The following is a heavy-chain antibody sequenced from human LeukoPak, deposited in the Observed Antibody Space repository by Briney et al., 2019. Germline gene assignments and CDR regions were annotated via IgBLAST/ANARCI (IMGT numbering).Heavy chain of an antibody. CDR3: ATVSGSYHPSPN. CDR2: FDPEDGET. V-gene: IGHV1-24*01. CDR1: GYTLTELS. Sequence: ASVKVSCKVSGYTLTELSMHWVRQAPGKGLEWMGGFDPEDGETIYAQKFQGRVTMTEDTSTDTAYMELSSLRSEDTAVYYCATVSGSYHPSPNWGQGTLVTVSS. J-gene: IGHJ4*02. D-gene: IGHD1-26*01.